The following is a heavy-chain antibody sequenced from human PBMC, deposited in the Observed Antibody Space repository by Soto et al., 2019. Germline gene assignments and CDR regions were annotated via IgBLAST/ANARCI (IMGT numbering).Heavy chain of an antibody. V-gene: IGHV3-48*02. D-gene: IGHD2-8*01. CDR3: ARDRIMYSKFPETFDS. J-gene: IGHJ4*02. Sequence: QLVESGGGLIQPGGSLRLSCAASGFPFGAYSMNWVRQAPGKGLEWISYISSSGSTIYYADSVKGRFTISRDRAKTSLYLHMRSLRDEDTAVYYCARDRIMYSKFPETFDSWGQGTLVTVSS. CDR2: ISSSGSTI. CDR1: GFPFGAYS.